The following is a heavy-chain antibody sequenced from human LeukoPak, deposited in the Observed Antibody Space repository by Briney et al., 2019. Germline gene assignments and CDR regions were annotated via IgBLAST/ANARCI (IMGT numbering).Heavy chain of an antibody. CDR2: IYSGGST. V-gene: IGHV3-53*01. CDR3: ATGSLKRGYSYGPHFDY. CDR1: GFTVSSKY. Sequence: PGGSLRLSCAASGFTVSSKYMSWVRQAPGKGLEWVSVIYSGGSTYYADSVKGRFTISRDNSKNTLYLQMNSLRAKDTAVYYCATGSLKRGYSYGPHFDYWGQGTLVTVSS. J-gene: IGHJ4*02. D-gene: IGHD5-18*01.